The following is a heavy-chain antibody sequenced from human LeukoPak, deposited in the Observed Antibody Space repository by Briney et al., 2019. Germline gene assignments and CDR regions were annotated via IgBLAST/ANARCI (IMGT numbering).Heavy chain of an antibody. J-gene: IGHJ6*02. Sequence: SETLSLTCTVSGGSISSYYWSWIRQPPGKGLGWIGYIYYSGSTNYNPSLKSRVTISVDTSKNQFSLKLSSVTAADTAVYYCARDSIVVVRGGFYYYYGMDVWGQGTTVTVSS. CDR2: IYYSGST. D-gene: IGHD3-22*01. V-gene: IGHV4-59*01. CDR3: ARDSIVVVRGGFYYYYGMDV. CDR1: GGSISSYY.